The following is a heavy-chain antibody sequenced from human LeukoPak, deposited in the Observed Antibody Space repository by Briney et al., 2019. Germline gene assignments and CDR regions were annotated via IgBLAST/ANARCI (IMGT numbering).Heavy chain of an antibody. CDR1: GFTLSSYE. V-gene: IGHV3-48*03. CDR2: ISGSGRTI. CDR3: ARDGDTNWHEPTWFDF. D-gene: IGHD1-1*01. J-gene: IGHJ4*02. Sequence: GGSLRLSCAASGFTLSSYEMNWFRQAPGKGLEWVSYISGSGRTIYYADSVKGRFTISRDNAKKSLYLQMNSLRVEDTAMYYCARDGDTNWHEPTWFDFWGQGTQVTVSA.